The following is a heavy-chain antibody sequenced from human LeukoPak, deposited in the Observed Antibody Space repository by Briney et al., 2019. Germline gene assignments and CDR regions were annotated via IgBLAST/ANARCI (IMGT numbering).Heavy chain of an antibody. CDR3: ARQRGSGCLDY. D-gene: IGHD6-19*01. V-gene: IGHV3-7*01. CDR1: RFTLSSYW. Sequence: GGSLRLSCAASRFTLSSYWMSWVRQAPGKGLEWVANIKQDGSETYYVDSVKGRFTISRDNAKNSLSLQMNSLRVEDTAVYYCARQRGSGCLDYWGQGTLVTVSS. J-gene: IGHJ4*02. CDR2: IKQDGSET.